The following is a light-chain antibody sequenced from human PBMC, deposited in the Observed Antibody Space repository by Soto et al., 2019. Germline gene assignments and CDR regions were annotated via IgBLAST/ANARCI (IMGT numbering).Light chain of an antibody. CDR1: SGHSGFP. CDR2: VNSDGSH. V-gene: IGLV4-69*01. J-gene: IGLJ3*02. Sequence: QLVLTQSPSASASLGASVNLTCTLTSGHSGFPIAWHQQQPEKGPRYLMKVNSDGSHNRGAGIPDRFSGSSSGAERYLTISSLQSEDEANYYCQTWGTGSHGVFGGGTKVTVL. CDR3: QTWGTGSHGV.